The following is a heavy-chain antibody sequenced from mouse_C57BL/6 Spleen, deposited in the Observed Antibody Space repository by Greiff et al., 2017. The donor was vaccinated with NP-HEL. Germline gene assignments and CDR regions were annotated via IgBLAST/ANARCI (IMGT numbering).Heavy chain of an antibody. CDR3: ARENYWFAY. Sequence: EVKLQESGPGLVKPSQSLSLTCSVTGYSITSGYYWNWIRQFPGNKLEWMGYISYDGSNNYNPSLKNRISITRDTSKNQFFLKLNSVTTEDTATYYCARENYWFAYWGQGTLVTVSA. D-gene: IGHD1-3*01. V-gene: IGHV3-6*01. CDR1: GYSITSGYY. J-gene: IGHJ3*01. CDR2: ISYDGSN.